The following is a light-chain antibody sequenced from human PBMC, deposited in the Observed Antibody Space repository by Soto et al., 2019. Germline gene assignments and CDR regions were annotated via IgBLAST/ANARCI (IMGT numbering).Light chain of an antibody. Sequence: DIQMTQSPSTLPASVGDRVTITCRPSQSISSWLAWYQQKPGKAPKLLIYKASSLESGVTSRFSGSGSGTEFTLTISSLQPDDFATYYCQQSSSALNSFGQGGRLEI. CDR1: QSISSW. J-gene: IGKJ5*01. CDR2: KAS. CDR3: QQSSSALNS. V-gene: IGKV1-5*03.